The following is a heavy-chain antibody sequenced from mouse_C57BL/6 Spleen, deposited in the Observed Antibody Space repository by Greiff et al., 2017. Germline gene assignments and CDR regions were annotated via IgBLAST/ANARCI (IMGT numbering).Heavy chain of an antibody. V-gene: IGHV1-69*01. CDR3: VTCYYGWY. J-gene: IGHJ2*01. D-gene: IGHD2-2*01. Sequence: QVQLQQPGAELVMPGASVKLSCKASGYTFTSYWMHWVKQRPGQGLEWIGEIDPSDSYTNYNQKFKGKSTLTVDKSSSTAYMQLSSLTSEDSAVYYCVTCYYGWYWGQGTTLTVSS. CDR2: IDPSDSYT. CDR1: GYTFTSYW.